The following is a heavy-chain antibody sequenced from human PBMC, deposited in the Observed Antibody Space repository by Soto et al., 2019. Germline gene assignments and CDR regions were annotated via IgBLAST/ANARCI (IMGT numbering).Heavy chain of an antibody. Sequence: QVQLVQSGAVVKKPESSVKVSCKASGGTLRSDTISWVRQAPVQGVECMGRITPIYDIANYPLKFKGRVTTTADNSATTAYMELTRLQAEDTSVYVCAIGMTIGAIEISGTRTVVAGSS. CDR3: AIGMTIGAIEI. CDR2: ITPIYDIA. V-gene: IGHV1-69*02. J-gene: IGHJ3*02. D-gene: IGHD1-20*01. CDR1: GGTLRSDT.